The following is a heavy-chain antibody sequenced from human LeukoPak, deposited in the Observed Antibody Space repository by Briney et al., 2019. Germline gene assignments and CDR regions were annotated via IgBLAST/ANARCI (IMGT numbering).Heavy chain of an antibody. D-gene: IGHD2-15*01. CDR3: AKVDRYCSGGSCYGFDY. Sequence: GASLRLSCAASGFTLSSYAMSWVRQAPGKGLEWVSAISGSGGSTYYADSVKGRFTISRDNSKNTLYLQMNSLRAEDTAVYYCAKVDRYCSGGSCYGFDYWGQGTLVTVSS. CDR2: ISGSGGST. CDR1: GFTLSSYA. V-gene: IGHV3-23*01. J-gene: IGHJ4*02.